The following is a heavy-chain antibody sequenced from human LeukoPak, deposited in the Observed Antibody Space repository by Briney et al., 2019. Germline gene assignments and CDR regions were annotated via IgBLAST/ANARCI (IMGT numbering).Heavy chain of an antibody. CDR2: IDDSGNT. V-gene: IGHV4-59*01. CDR3: ARRPLGYSYGYGFDY. CDR1: GVSISRYY. D-gene: IGHD5-18*01. Sequence: SETLSLTCTVYGVSISRYYWSWLRRPPGKGVEGVGYIDDSGNTNYNPSLKSQVTISVDKSNNQFSLKLSFVTAADTAMYYCARRPLGYSYGYGFDYWGQGTLVTVSS. J-gene: IGHJ4*02.